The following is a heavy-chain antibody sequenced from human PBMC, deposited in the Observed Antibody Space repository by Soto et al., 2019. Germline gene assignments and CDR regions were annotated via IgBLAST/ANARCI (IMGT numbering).Heavy chain of an antibody. J-gene: IGHJ5*01. V-gene: IGHV4-34*01. Sequence: TSETLSLTCAVSGGSISSGDYYWSWIRQPPGKGLEWIGEINHSGSTNYNPSLKSRVTISVDTSKNQFSLKLSSVTAADTAVYYCARGPIVGARGGFGFDSWGQGTLVTVSS. CDR1: GGSISSGDYY. CDR3: ARGPIVGARGGFGFDS. CDR2: INHSGST. D-gene: IGHD1-26*01.